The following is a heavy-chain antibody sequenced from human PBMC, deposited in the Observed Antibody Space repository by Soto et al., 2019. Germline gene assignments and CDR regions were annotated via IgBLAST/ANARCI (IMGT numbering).Heavy chain of an antibody. CDR1: GYTFTSYA. CDR3: ARGYGGPIGWFDP. J-gene: IGHJ5*02. CDR2: INAGNGNT. Sequence: ASVKVSCKASGYTFTSYAMHWVRQAPGQRLEWMGWINAGNGNTKYSQRFQGRATITRDTSASTAYMELSSLRSEDTAVYYCARGYGGPIGWFDPWGQGTLVTAPQ. D-gene: IGHD3-16*01. V-gene: IGHV1-3*01.